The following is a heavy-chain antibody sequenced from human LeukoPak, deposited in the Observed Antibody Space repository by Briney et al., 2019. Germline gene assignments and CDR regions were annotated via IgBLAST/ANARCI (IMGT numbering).Heavy chain of an antibody. Sequence: SETLSLTCTVSGGSISSYQWNWIRQPPGKGLEWIGYIYHSGTTYYNPSLKSRVTISVDTSKNQFSPKLSSVTAADTGVYYCARQSGSYLHYWGQGTLVTVSS. CDR2: IYHSGTT. CDR3: ARQSGSYLHY. V-gene: IGHV4-59*01. J-gene: IGHJ4*02. CDR1: GGSISSYQ. D-gene: IGHD1-26*01.